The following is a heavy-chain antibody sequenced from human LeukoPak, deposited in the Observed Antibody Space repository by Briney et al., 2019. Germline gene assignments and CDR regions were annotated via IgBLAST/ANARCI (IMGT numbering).Heavy chain of an antibody. CDR3: AKERHFGSGRKGLDV. V-gene: IGHV1-8*01. D-gene: IGHD3-10*01. CDR1: GYTFTTYD. J-gene: IGHJ6*04. CDR2: MNPNSGNT. Sequence: GASVKVSCKASGYTFTTYDINWVRQATGQGLEWMGWMNPNSGNTGYAQKFQGRVTMTRNTSISTAYMELSSLRSEDTAVYYCAKERHFGSGRKGLDVWGNGTTVTVSS.